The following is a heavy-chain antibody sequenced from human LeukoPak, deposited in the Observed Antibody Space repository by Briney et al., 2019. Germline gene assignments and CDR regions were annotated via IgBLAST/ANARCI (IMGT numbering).Heavy chain of an antibody. CDR3: ARGIVVVPHDAFDI. D-gene: IGHD3-22*01. CDR1: GGTFSSYA. Sequence: SVKVSCKASGGTFSSYAISWVRQAPGQGLEWMGGIIPIFGTANYAQKFQGRVTITADKSTSTAYMGLSSLRSEDTAVYYCARGIVVVPHDAFDIWGQGTMVTVSS. CDR2: IIPIFGTA. V-gene: IGHV1-69*06. J-gene: IGHJ3*02.